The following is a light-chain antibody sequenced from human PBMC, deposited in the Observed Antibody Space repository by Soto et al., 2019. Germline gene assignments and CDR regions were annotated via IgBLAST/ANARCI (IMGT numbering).Light chain of an antibody. CDR3: QHGYSTPLT. V-gene: IGKV3-20*01. CDR2: DAS. CDR1: QSVSSSY. Sequence: EIVLTQSPGTLSLSPGERATLSCRASQSVSSSYLAWYQQKPGQAPRLLIYDASSRATGIPGRFSGGGSGTDFTLTISSLQPEDFATYFCQHGYSTPLTFGGGTKVDIK. J-gene: IGKJ4*01.